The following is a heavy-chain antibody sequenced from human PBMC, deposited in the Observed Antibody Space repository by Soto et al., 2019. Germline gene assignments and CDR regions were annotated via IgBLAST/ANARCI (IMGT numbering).Heavy chain of an antibody. Sequence: GASVKVSCKASGYTFTSYGISWVRQAPGQGLEWMGWISPYNGNTNYAQEFQGRVTMTSDTSTRTSYMELGSLRPDDTAVYYCARVLTYCSGGVCYSGGAFDIWGQGTMVTVSS. J-gene: IGHJ3*02. CDR2: ISPYNGNT. CDR3: ARVLTYCSGGVCYSGGAFDI. CDR1: GYTFTSYG. D-gene: IGHD2-15*01. V-gene: IGHV1-18*01.